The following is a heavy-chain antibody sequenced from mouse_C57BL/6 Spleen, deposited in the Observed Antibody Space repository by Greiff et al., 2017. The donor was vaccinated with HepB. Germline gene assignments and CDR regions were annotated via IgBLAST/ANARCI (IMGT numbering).Heavy chain of an antibody. D-gene: IGHD3-2*02. CDR1: GYAFSSSW. CDR3: ARGRQLRLPYAMDY. CDR2: IYPGDGDT. J-gene: IGHJ4*01. Sequence: VQLVESGPELVKPGASVKISCKASGYAFSSSWMNWVKQRPGKGLEWIGRIYPGDGDTNYNGKFKGKATLTADKSSSTAYMQLSSLTSEDSAVYFCARGRQLRLPYAMDYWGQGTSVTVSS. V-gene: IGHV1-82*01.